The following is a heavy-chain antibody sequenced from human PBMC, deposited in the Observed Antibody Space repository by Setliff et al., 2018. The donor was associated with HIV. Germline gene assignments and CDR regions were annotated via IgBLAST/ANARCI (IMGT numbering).Heavy chain of an antibody. CDR3: ASRIYYYDESRVLREEGFVP. Sequence: PSETLSLTCSVAGGSSDNNKYYWTWIRQPPGKGLEWTGSIYHTGRTYYNRSLESRLTISIDTSKNQFSLKLTSVTAADTAMYYCASRIYYYDESRVLREEGFVPWGQGTLVTVSS. D-gene: IGHD3-22*01. V-gene: IGHV4-39*01. CDR2: IYHTGRT. J-gene: IGHJ5*02. CDR1: GGSSDNNKYY.